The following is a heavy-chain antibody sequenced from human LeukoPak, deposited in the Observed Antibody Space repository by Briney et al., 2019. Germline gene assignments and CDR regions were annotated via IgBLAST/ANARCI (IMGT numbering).Heavy chain of an antibody. V-gene: IGHV3-23*01. J-gene: IGHJ4*02. D-gene: IGHD5-12*01. Sequence: GGSLRLSCAASGFAFSSYAMSWVRQAPGKGLEWVSAISGSGGSTYYADSVKGRFTISRDNSKNTLYLRMNSLRAEDTAVYYCAKDRGEKYYFDYWGQGTLVTVSS. CDR1: GFAFSSYA. CDR2: ISGSGGST. CDR3: AKDRGEKYYFDY.